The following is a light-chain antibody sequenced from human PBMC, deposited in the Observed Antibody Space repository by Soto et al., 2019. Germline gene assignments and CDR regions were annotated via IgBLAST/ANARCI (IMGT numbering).Light chain of an antibody. Sequence: DIQITQAPSSVSASIGDRVTITCRASQDIGRRLAWFQQKPGKAPKYLIQAASSLQGGVPSTFSGSGSGTDFTLTINTLHPEDFATYYCLQVYSFPRTFGQGTKVDSK. CDR1: QDIGRR. J-gene: IGKJ1*01. V-gene: IGKV1-12*01. CDR2: AAS. CDR3: LQVYSFPRT.